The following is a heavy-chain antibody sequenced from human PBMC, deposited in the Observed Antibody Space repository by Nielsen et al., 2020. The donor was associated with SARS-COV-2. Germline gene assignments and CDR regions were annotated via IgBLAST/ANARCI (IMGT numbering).Heavy chain of an antibody. V-gene: IGHV3-30-3*01. D-gene: IGHD2-21*02. Sequence: GESLKISCAASGFTFSSYAMHWVRQAPGKGLEWVAVISYDGSNKYYADSVKGRFTISRDNSKNTLYLQMNSLRAEDTAVYYCARVYCGGDCYSANRYYYYGMDVWGQGTTVTVSS. CDR2: ISYDGSNK. CDR1: GFTFSSYA. CDR3: ARVYCGGDCYSANRYYYYGMDV. J-gene: IGHJ6*02.